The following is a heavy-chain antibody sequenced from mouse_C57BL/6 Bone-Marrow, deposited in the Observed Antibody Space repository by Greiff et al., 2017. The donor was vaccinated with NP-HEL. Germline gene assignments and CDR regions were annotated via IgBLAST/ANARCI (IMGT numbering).Heavy chain of an antibody. J-gene: IGHJ3*01. Sequence: EVMLVESGGGLVKPGGSLKLSCAASGFTFSDYGMHWVRQAPEKGLEWVAYISSGSSTIYYADTVKGRFTISIDNAKNTLFLQMTSLRSEDTAMYYCARSYYGSSPAWFAYWGQGTLVTVSA. CDR1: GFTFSDYG. CDR3: ARSYYGSSPAWFAY. V-gene: IGHV5-17*01. CDR2: ISSGSSTI. D-gene: IGHD1-1*01.